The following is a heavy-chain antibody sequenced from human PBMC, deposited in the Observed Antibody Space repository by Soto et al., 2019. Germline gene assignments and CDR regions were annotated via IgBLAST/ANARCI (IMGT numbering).Heavy chain of an antibody. J-gene: IGHJ6*02. CDR2: INAGNGNT. Sequence: ASVQISCKASGYTFTSYALHWVRQAPGQRVGWMGWINAGNGNTKYSQKFQGRVTITRDTSASTAYMELSSLRSEDTAVYYCARVGYNWNYGESYYYYGMDVWGQGTTVTVSS. CDR3: ARVGYNWNYGESYYYYGMDV. D-gene: IGHD1-7*01. CDR1: GYTFTSYA. V-gene: IGHV1-3*01.